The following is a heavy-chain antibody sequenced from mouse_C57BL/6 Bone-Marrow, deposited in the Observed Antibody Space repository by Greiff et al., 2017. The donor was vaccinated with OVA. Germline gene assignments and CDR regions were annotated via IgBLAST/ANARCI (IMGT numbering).Heavy chain of an antibody. CDR3: AREDYGSTYWYFDV. D-gene: IGHD1-1*01. V-gene: IGHV1-55*01. Sequence: QVQLQQPGAELVKPGASVKMSCKASGYTFTSYWITWVKQRPGQGLEWIGDLYPGSGSTNYNEKFKSKATLTVDTSSSTAYMQLSSLTSEDSAVYYCAREDYGSTYWYFDVWGTGTTVTVSS. J-gene: IGHJ1*03. CDR2: LYPGSGST. CDR1: GYTFTSYW.